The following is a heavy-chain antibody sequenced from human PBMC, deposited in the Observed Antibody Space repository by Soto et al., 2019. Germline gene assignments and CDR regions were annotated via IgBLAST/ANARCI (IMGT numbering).Heavy chain of an antibody. CDR2: ISGSGAGNTA. D-gene: IGHD3-22*01. CDR3: GRLRSVNSYDVPVS. J-gene: IGHJ5*02. V-gene: IGHV3-23*01. CDR1: GFSFRSHA. Sequence: EVQLLESGGDLVQPGGSLRLSCTASGFSFRSHAMTWVRQAPGKGLEWVSTISGSGAGNTAYHADSVKGRFTISRDDSQTTLYLQMGGLRAVDTAIYYCGRLRSVNSYDVPVSWGQGTLVTVSS.